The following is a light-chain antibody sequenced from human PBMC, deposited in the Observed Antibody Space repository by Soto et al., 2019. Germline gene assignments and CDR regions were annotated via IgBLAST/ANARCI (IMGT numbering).Light chain of an antibody. CDR2: DDN. CDR3: GTWDSSLSAGM. CDR1: SSNIGINY. Sequence: QSVLTQPPSVSAAPGQTVTISCSGSSSNIGINYVSWYQQLPGTAPKLLIYDDNKRPSGIPDRFSGSKSGTSATLGITGLQTGDEADYYCGTWDSSLSAGMFGGGTKLTVL. J-gene: IGLJ3*02. V-gene: IGLV1-51*01.